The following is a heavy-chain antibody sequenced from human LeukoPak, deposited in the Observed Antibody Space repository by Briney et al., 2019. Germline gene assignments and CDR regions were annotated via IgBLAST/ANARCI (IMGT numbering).Heavy chain of an antibody. J-gene: IGHJ4*02. Sequence: SETLSLTCTVSGGSISSSSYYWGWIRQPPGKGLEWIGSIYYSGSPYYNPSLKSRVTISIDTSKNQFSLKLSSVTATDTAVYYCARGPWELLNFDYWGQGTLVTVSS. CDR2: IYYSGSP. D-gene: IGHD1-26*01. CDR3: ARGPWELLNFDY. CDR1: GGSISSSSYY. V-gene: IGHV4-39*01.